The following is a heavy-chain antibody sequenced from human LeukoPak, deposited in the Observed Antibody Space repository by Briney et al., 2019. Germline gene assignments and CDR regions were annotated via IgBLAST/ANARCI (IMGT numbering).Heavy chain of an antibody. Sequence: PGRSLRLSCAASGFTFSSYGMHWVRQAPGKGLEWVAVIWYDGSNKYYADSVKGRFTISRDNSKNTLYLQMNSLRAEDTAVYYCARDGRDILAPLEYYFDYWGQGTLVTVSS. V-gene: IGHV3-33*01. J-gene: IGHJ4*02. CDR3: ARDGRDILAPLEYYFDY. CDR2: IWYDGSNK. D-gene: IGHD5-12*01. CDR1: GFTFSSYG.